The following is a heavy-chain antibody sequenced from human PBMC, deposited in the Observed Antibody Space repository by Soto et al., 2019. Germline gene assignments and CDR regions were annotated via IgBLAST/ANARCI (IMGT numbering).Heavy chain of an antibody. CDR3: ARRYGKNAFDI. D-gene: IGHD5-18*01. CDR1: DSISTYY. Sequence: SATLSLTCTVDSISTYYWNWIRQSPGKGLEWIGYIYYMGRTNYNPSLKSRVTISVDTSKNQFSLKLSSVTAADTAVYYCARRYGKNAFDIWGQGTMVTVSS. CDR2: IYYMGRT. J-gene: IGHJ3*02. V-gene: IGHV4-59*01.